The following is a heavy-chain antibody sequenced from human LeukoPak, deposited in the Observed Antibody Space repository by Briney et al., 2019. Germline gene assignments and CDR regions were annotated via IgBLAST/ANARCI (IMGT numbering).Heavy chain of an antibody. CDR1: GGSISSGGYY. Sequence: SETLSLTCTFSGGSISSGGYYWSWIRQHPGKGPEWIGYIYYSGSTYYNPSLKSRVTISVDTSKNQFSLKLSSVAAADTAVYYCARDRTISTAEGFDPWGQGTLVTVSS. CDR3: ARDRTISTAEGFDP. J-gene: IGHJ5*02. V-gene: IGHV4-31*03. CDR2: IYYSGST. D-gene: IGHD2-2*01.